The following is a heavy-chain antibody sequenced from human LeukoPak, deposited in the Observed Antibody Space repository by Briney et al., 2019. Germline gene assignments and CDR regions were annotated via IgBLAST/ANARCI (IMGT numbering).Heavy chain of an antibody. CDR2: ISGSGGST. CDR3: AKVLYRGYDPHGY. Sequence: GGSLRLSCAASGFTFSSYAMSWVRQAPGKGLEWVSAISGSGGSTYYADSVKGRFTISRDNFKNTLYLQMNSLRAEDTAVYYCAKVLYRGYDPHGYWGQGTLVTVSS. CDR1: GFTFSSYA. V-gene: IGHV3-23*01. D-gene: IGHD5-12*01. J-gene: IGHJ4*02.